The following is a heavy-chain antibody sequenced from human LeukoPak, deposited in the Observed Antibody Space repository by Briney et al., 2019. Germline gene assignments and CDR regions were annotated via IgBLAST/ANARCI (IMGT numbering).Heavy chain of an antibody. J-gene: IGHJ6*02. CDR2: INPSGGST. D-gene: IGHD2-21*02. CDR3: ARDRLAYCGGDCYSPSYRYGMDV. Sequence: ASVKLSCKASGYTFTSYYMHWVRQAPGQGLEWMGIINPSGGSTSYAQKFQGRVTMTRDTSTSTVYMELSSLRSEDTAVYYCARDRLAYCGGDCYSPSYRYGMDVWGQGTTVTVSS. V-gene: IGHV1-46*01. CDR1: GYTFTSYY.